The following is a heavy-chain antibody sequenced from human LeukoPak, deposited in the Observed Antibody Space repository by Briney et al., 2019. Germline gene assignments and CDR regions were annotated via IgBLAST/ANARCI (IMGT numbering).Heavy chain of an antibody. CDR1: GFTFSSYA. CDR2: ISYDGSNK. J-gene: IGHJ4*02. Sequence: PGGSLRLSCAASGFTFSSYAMHWVRQAPGKGLEWVAVISYDGSNKYYADSVKGRFTISRDNSKNTLYLQMNSLRAEDTAVYYCASGLVGARDFDYWGQGTLATVSS. CDR3: ASGLVGARDFDY. V-gene: IGHV3-30*04. D-gene: IGHD1-26*01.